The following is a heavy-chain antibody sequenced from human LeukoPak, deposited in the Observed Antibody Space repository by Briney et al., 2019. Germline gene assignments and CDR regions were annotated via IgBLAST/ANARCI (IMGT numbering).Heavy chain of an antibody. Sequence: GESLKISCKGSGYSFTSYWIGWVRQMPGKGLEWMGIIYPGDSDTRYSPSFQGQVTISADKSISTAYLQWSSLKASDTAMYYCARLPNGYCSGGSCYSSYYFDYWGQGTLVTVYS. CDR1: GYSFTSYW. V-gene: IGHV5-51*01. D-gene: IGHD2-15*01. CDR3: ARLPNGYCSGGSCYSSYYFDY. CDR2: IYPGDSDT. J-gene: IGHJ4*02.